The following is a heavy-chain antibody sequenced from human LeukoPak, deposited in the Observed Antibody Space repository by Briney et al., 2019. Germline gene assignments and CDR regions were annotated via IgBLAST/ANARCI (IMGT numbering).Heavy chain of an antibody. J-gene: IGHJ5*02. CDR1: GGSISSSSYY. D-gene: IGHD6-13*01. CDR3: ARGFSSYDAKFDP. Sequence: SGTLSLTCTASGGSISSSSYYWGWIRQPPGKGLEWIGSIYHSGSTYYNPSLKSRVTIAVETSKNQFSLKLSSVTAADKAVYYCARGFSSYDAKFDPWGQGTLVTVSS. V-gene: IGHV4-39*07. CDR2: IYHSGST.